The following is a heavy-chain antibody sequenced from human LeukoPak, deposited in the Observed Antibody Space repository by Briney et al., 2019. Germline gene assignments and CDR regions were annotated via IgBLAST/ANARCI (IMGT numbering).Heavy chain of an antibody. J-gene: IGHJ4*02. CDR3: VAIVSARPR. Sequence: GGSLRLSCAASGFTFSSNLMHWVRQAPGKGLVWVSRIDSDGSTTNLADSVKGRFTISRDNSKNTLYLQMNSLRAEDTAVYHCVAIVSARPRWGQGTLVTVSS. D-gene: IGHD6-6*01. CDR1: GFTFSSNL. V-gene: IGHV3-74*01. CDR2: IDSDGSTT.